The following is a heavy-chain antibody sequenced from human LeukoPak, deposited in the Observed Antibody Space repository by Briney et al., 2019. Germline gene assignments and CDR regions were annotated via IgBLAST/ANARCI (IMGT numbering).Heavy chain of an antibody. D-gene: IGHD6-13*01. V-gene: IGHV4-61*02. Sequence: SQTLSLTCTVSGGSNSSGSYYWSWIRQPAGKGLEWIGRIYTSGSTNYNPSLKSRVTISVDTSKNQFSLKLSSVTAADTAVYYCARGGGAAAGQKFDYWGQGTLVTVSS. J-gene: IGHJ4*02. CDR3: ARGGGAAAGQKFDY. CDR1: GGSNSSGSYY. CDR2: IYTSGST.